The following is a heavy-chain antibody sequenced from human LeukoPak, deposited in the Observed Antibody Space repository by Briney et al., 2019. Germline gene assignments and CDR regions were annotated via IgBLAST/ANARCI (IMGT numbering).Heavy chain of an antibody. CDR3: ARLLRVGYCSTTSCNWFDP. CDR1: GGSISSTSYY. Sequence: SETLSLTCTVSGGSISSTSYYWGWIRQPPGKGLEWIGSIYYSGSTCYNPSLKSRVTISVDTSKNQFSLKLSSVTAADTAVYYCARLLRVGYCSTTSCNWFDPWGQGTLVTVSS. D-gene: IGHD2-2*03. J-gene: IGHJ5*02. CDR2: IYYSGST. V-gene: IGHV4-39*07.